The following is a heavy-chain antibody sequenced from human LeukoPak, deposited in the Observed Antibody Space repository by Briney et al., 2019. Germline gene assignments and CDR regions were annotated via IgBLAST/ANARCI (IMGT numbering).Heavy chain of an antibody. CDR3: SKGGDDSSSWSDY. CDR1: GFTFNSYA. Sequence: GGSLRLSCAASGFTFNSYAMTWVRQAPGKGLGWVSSITGGGGGTYYADSVQGRFTISRDNSRNTLSLQMTGLRAEDTAVYYCSKGGDDSSSWSDYWGQGALVTVSS. J-gene: IGHJ4*02. V-gene: IGHV3-23*01. D-gene: IGHD6-13*01. CDR2: ITGGGGGT.